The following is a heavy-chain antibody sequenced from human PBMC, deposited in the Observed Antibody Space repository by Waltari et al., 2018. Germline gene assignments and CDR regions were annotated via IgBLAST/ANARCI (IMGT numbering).Heavy chain of an antibody. CDR2: IYYSGST. D-gene: IGHD3-22*01. V-gene: IGHV4-39*07. Sequence: QLQLQESGPGLVKPSETRPPTCTVYGGSLRSSRYCWGWRRQHQRKGMEWMGSIYYSGSTYYNPSRKRRVTISVDTAKNQFSLKLSSVTAADTAVYYCARQAHTMISLFFKAFDIWGQGTMVTVSS. CDR1: GGSLRSSRYC. J-gene: IGHJ3*02. CDR3: ARQAHTMISLFFKAFDI.